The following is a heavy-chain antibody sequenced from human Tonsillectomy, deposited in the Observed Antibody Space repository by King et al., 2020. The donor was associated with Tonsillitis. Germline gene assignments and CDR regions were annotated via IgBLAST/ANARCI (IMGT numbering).Heavy chain of an antibody. CDR1: GFSFSSYG. CDR3: TRLRDNWNWFDP. CDR2: IWYDGSKT. D-gene: IGHD5-24*01. Sequence: VQLVQSGGGVVQPGRSLRISCAASGFSFSSYGMHWVRQAPGKGLEWVANIWYDGSKTYYEDSVKGRFTISRDNSKNTLYLQISSLTAEDTAAYFCTRLRDNWNWFDPWGQGTLVTVSS. J-gene: IGHJ5*02. V-gene: IGHV3-33*01.